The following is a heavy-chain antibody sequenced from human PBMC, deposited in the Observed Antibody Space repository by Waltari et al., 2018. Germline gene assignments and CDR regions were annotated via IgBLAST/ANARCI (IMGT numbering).Heavy chain of an antibody. Sequence: EVQLVQSGAEVKKPGATVKISCKASGYTFTDYYMHWVQQAPGKGIEWMGRVDPEDEERIYEDKFQGRMSITADTSTNTANMGLSSLRSEDTAVYYCATGPLRCSSTSCYGSDYWGQGTLVTVSS. J-gene: IGHJ4*02. V-gene: IGHV1-69-2*01. CDR2: VDPEDEER. CDR1: GYTFTDYY. CDR3: ATGPLRCSSTSCYGSDY. D-gene: IGHD2-2*01.